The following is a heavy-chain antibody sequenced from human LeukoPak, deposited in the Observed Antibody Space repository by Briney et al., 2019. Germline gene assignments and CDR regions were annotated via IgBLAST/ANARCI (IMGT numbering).Heavy chain of an antibody. V-gene: IGHV4-39*01. D-gene: IGHD3-9*01. J-gene: IGHJ4*02. CDR1: GGSISSSSYY. CDR2: IYYSGST. Sequence: SETLSLTCTVSGGSISSSSYYWGWIRQPPGKGLEWIGSIYYSGSTYYNPSLKSQVTISVDTSKNQFSLKLSSVTASDTAVYYCASTDDDILTGYLPLWGQGTLVTVSS. CDR3: ASTDDDILTGYLPL.